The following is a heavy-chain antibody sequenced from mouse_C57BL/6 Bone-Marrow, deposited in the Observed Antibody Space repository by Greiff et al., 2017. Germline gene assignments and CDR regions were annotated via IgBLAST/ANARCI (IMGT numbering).Heavy chain of an antibody. CDR3: AREGTTVVALYYFDY. CDR2: IYPSDSET. CDR1: GYTFTSYW. Sequence: QVQLQQPGAELVRPGSSVKLSCKASGYTFTSYWMDWVKQRPGQGLEWIGNIYPSDSETHYNQKFKDKATLTVDKSSSTAYMQLSSLTSEDSAVYYCAREGTTVVALYYFDYWGQGTTLTVSS. V-gene: IGHV1-61*01. J-gene: IGHJ2*01. D-gene: IGHD1-1*01.